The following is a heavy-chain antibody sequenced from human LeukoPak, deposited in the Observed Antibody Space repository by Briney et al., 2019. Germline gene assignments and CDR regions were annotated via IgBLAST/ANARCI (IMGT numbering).Heavy chain of an antibody. D-gene: IGHD2-15*01. CDR3: ARASSIVSPPVY. Sequence: GGSLRLSCAASGFTFSSYEMNWVRQAPGKGLEWVSYISSSGSTIYYADSVKGRFTISRDNAKNSLYLQMNSLKAEDTAVYYCARASSIVSPPVYWGQGTLVTVS. V-gene: IGHV3-48*03. J-gene: IGHJ4*02. CDR1: GFTFSSYE. CDR2: ISSSGSTI.